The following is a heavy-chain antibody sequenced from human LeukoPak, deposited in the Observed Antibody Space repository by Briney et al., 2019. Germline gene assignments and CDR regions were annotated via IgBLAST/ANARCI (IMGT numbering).Heavy chain of an antibody. CDR2: IRYDGSNK. Sequence: GGSLRLSCAASGFTFSSYCMHWVRQAPSKGLEWVGFIRYDGSNKYYADVVKGRFTISRDNSKNTLYLQMNSLRAEDTAVYYCAKDIYDFWSGYLSYDAFDIWGQGTMVTVSS. J-gene: IGHJ3*02. V-gene: IGHV3-30*02. D-gene: IGHD3-3*01. CDR1: GFTFSSYC. CDR3: AKDIYDFWSGYLSYDAFDI.